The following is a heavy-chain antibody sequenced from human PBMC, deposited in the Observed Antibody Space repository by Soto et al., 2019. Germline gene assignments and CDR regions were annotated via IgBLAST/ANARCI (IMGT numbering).Heavy chain of an antibody. J-gene: IGHJ6*02. V-gene: IGHV1-2*04. CDR1: GYSFTDYH. Sequence: EASVKVSCKASGYSFTDYHIHWVRQAPGQGLEWLGRINPKSGGTSTAQKFQGWVTMTTDTSISTASMELTRLTSDDTAIYYCARGDSTDCSNGVCSFFYNHDMGVWGQGTTVTVSS. CDR2: INPKSGGT. D-gene: IGHD2-8*01. CDR3: ARGDSTDCSNGVCSFFYNHDMGV.